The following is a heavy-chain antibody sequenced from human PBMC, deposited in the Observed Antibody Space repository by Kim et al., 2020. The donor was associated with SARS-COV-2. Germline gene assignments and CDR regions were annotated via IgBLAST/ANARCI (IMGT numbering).Heavy chain of an antibody. J-gene: IGHJ5*01. Sequence: ASVKVSCKASGYTFSGYVIHWVRQAPGQGLEWVGWIYSNNDNTKYAQKFQGRVTLTWDTSTSTAHMELHSLTSDDTAVYYCVRAGGGEEAGVGF. CDR2: IYSNNDNT. D-gene: IGHD2-21*01. V-gene: IGHV1-18*01. CDR3: VRAGGGEEAGVGF. CDR1: GYTFSGYV.